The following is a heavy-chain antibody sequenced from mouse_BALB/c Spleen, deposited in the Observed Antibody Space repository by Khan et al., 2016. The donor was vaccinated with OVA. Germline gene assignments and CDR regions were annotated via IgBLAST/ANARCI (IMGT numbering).Heavy chain of an antibody. CDR1: GFTFSRFG. J-gene: IGHJ2*01. CDR2: ISSGSSTI. V-gene: IGHV5-17*02. CDR3: SGDSNFDY. Sequence: EVELVESGGGLVQPGGSRKLSCAASGFTFSRFGMHWVRRAPEKGLEWVAYISSGSSTIYYADTVKGRFTISRDNPKNTLFLQMTSLRSEDTAMYYCSGDSNFDYWGQGTTLTVSS.